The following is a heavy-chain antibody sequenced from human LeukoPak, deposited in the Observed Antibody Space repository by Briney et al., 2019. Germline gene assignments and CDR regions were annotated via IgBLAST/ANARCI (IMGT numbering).Heavy chain of an antibody. J-gene: IGHJ4*02. CDR2: IDSDGYTT. CDR1: GFTFSSYW. V-gene: IGHV3-74*01. CDR3: ARDGGYSGSPYDY. D-gene: IGHD1-26*01. Sequence: GGSLRLSCAASGFTFSSYWMHWVRQAPGKGLVWVSRIDSDGYTTTYADSVKGRFTISRDNAKNTLYLQMSSLRAEDTAVYYCARDGGYSGSPYDYWGQGTLVTVSS.